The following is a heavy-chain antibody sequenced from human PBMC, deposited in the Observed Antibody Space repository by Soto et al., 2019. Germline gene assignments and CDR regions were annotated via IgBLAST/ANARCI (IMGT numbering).Heavy chain of an antibody. D-gene: IGHD6-19*01. Sequence: SQTLSLTCVISGDSVSSNSAAWNWIRQSPSRGLEWLGRTYYRSKWYNDYAVSVKSRITINPDTSKNQFSLQLNSVTPEDTAVYYCARDIMEQWPNDENSYYGMDVWGQGTTVTVSS. CDR3: ARDIMEQWPNDENSYYGMDV. CDR2: TYYRSKWYN. J-gene: IGHJ6*02. V-gene: IGHV6-1*01. CDR1: GDSVSSNSAA.